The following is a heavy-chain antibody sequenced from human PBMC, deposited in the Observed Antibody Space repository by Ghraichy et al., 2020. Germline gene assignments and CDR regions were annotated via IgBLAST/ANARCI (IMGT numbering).Heavy chain of an antibody. V-gene: IGHV1-8*01. D-gene: IGHD3-22*01. Sequence: ASVKVSCKASGYTFTSYDINWVRQATGQGLEWMGWMNPNSGNTGYAQKFQGRVTMTRNTSISTAYMELSSLRSEDTAVYYCARGLVYFDSSGYNLYYYYYGMDVWGQGTTVTVSS. CDR2: MNPNSGNT. CDR1: GYTFTSYD. CDR3: ARGLVYFDSSGYNLYYYYYGMDV. J-gene: IGHJ6*02.